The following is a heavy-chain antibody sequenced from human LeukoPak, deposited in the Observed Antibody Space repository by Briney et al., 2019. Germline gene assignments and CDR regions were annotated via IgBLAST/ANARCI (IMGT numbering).Heavy chain of an antibody. CDR3: ARQVGATSDY. V-gene: IGHV4-39*01. CDR2: IYYSGST. CDR1: GGSISSSSYY. J-gene: IGHJ4*02. Sequence: SETLSLTCTVSGGSISSSSYYWGWIRQPAGKGLEWIGSIYYSGSTYYNPSLKSRVTISVDTSKNQFSLKLSSVTAADTAVYYCARQVGATSDYWGQGTLVTVSS. D-gene: IGHD1-26*01.